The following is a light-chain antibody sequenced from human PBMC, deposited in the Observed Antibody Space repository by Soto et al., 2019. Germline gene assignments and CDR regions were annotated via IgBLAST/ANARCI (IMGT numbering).Light chain of an antibody. V-gene: IGLV2-8*01. CDR2: EVI. CDR1: SSDVGGYYY. Sequence: QSVLTQPPSASGSPGQSVTISCTGTSSDVGGYYYVSWYQHHPGKAPKLIIYEVIKRPSGVPDRFSGSKSDNTASLTVSGLRAEDEADYYCTSYAGSNNVVFGGGTKVTVL. CDR3: TSYAGSNNVV. J-gene: IGLJ2*01.